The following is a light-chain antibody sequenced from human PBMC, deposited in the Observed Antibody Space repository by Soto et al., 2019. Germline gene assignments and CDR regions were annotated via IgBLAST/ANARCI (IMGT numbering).Light chain of an antibody. CDR3: QQYYTSLFT. Sequence: DIVMTQSPDSLAVCLGERATFYCKSSQSVLYSSNNKNYLAWYQQKPGQPPKLLIYWASTRQSGVPDRFSGSGSGTDFTLTISSLQAEDVAVYYCQQYYTSLFTFGPGTKVDIK. V-gene: IGKV4-1*01. CDR2: WAS. J-gene: IGKJ3*01. CDR1: QSVLYSSNNKNY.